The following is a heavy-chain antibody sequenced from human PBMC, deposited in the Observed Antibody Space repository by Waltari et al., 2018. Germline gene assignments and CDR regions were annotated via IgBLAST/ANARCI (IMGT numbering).Heavy chain of an antibody. V-gene: IGHV4-34*01. CDR2: INHIGST. Sequence: QVQLQQWGAGLLKPSETLSLTCAVYGGSFSGYYWSWIRQPPGKGLDWIGEINHIGSTNYNPSLKSRVTISVDTSKNQFSLKLSSVTAADTAVYYCAGGVVPAAILYYYYYYGMDVWGQGTTVTVSS. CDR1: GGSFSGYY. D-gene: IGHD2-2*01. J-gene: IGHJ6*02. CDR3: AGGVVPAAILYYYYYYGMDV.